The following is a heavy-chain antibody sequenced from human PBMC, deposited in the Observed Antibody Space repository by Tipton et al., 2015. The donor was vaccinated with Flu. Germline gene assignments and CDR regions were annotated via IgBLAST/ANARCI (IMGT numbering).Heavy chain of an antibody. CDR1: GSPISSGYY. CDR3: ASFISEYNWNYGEGLDY. V-gene: IGHV4-38-2*02. D-gene: IGHD1-7*01. J-gene: IGHJ4*02. Sequence: TLSLTCTVSGSPISSGYYWGWIRQSPGKGLEWLGSIYHGRTTYYNPSLKSRLSIAADSSKSQFSLELTSLTAADTAIYYCASFISEYNWNYGEGLDYWGQGTLVTVSS. CDR2: IYHGRTT.